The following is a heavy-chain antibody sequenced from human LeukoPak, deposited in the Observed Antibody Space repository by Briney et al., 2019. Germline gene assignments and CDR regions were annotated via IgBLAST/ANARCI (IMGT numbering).Heavy chain of an antibody. J-gene: IGHJ4*02. CDR2: ISDSGGTT. D-gene: IGHD5-24*01. Sequence: GGSLRLSCAASGFTFSSHAMNWVRQAPGKGLEWVSTISDSGGTTYYADSVMGRFTISRDNSKNTLYLQINSLRAEDTAVYYCAKGRRDGYHTPWFDDWGQGTLVTVSS. V-gene: IGHV3-23*01. CDR1: GFTFSSHA. CDR3: AKGRRDGYHTPWFDD.